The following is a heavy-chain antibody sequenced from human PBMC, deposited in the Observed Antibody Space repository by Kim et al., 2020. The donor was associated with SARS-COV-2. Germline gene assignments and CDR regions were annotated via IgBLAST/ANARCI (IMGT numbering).Heavy chain of an antibody. J-gene: IGHJ4*02. D-gene: IGHD3-22*01. Sequence: GGSLRLSCAASGFTFSSYAMSWVRQAPGKGLEWVSAISGSGGSTYYADSVKGRFTISRDNSKNTLYLQMNSLRAEDTAVYYCAKATERITMIVVVTPDYWGQGTLVTVSS. CDR2: ISGSGGST. V-gene: IGHV3-23*01. CDR1: GFTFSSYA. CDR3: AKATERITMIVVVTPDY.